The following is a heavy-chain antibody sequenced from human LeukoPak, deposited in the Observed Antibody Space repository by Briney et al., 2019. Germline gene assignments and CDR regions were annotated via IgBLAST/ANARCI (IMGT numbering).Heavy chain of an antibody. CDR2: IYTSGST. CDR3: ARDSSGYIAGGIDY. Sequence: SETLSLTCTVSGGSISSSYWSWIRQPAGKGLEWIGRIYTSGSTNYNPSLKSRVTMSVDTSKNQFSLKLSSVTAADTAVYYCARDSSGYIAGGIDYWGQGTLVTVSS. V-gene: IGHV4-4*07. J-gene: IGHJ4*02. CDR1: GGSISSSY. D-gene: IGHD3-22*01.